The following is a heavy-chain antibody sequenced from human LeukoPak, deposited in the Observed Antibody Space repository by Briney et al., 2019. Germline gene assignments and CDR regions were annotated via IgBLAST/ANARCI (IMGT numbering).Heavy chain of an antibody. Sequence: SETLSLTCTVSGGSISSYYWSWIRQPPGKGLEWIGYIYYSGSTNYNPSLKSRVTISVDTSKNQFSLKLSSVTAADTAVYYCARAEYSSGFGLDYWGQGTLVTVSS. CDR2: IYYSGST. CDR1: GGSISSYY. D-gene: IGHD6-19*01. J-gene: IGHJ4*02. V-gene: IGHV4-59*01. CDR3: ARAEYSSGFGLDY.